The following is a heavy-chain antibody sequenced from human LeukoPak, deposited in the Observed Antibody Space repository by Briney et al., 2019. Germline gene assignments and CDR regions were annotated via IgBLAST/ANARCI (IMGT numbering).Heavy chain of an antibody. J-gene: IGHJ3*02. V-gene: IGHV3-23*01. CDR1: GFTFNSYA. CDR2: ISGSGGST. D-gene: IGHD6-6*01. CDR3: AKGVKASLQLGYYDI. Sequence: PGGSLRLSCAASGFTFNSYAMSWVRQAPGKGLEWVSAISGSGGSTYYADSVKGRFTISRDNSKNTLYLQMNSLRAEDTAVYYCAKGVKASLQLGYYDIWGQGTMVTVSS.